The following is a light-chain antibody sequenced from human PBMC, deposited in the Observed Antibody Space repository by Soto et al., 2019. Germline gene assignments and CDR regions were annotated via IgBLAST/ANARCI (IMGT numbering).Light chain of an antibody. J-gene: IGLJ1*01. Sequence: QSVLTQPASVSGSPGQSITISCTGTSSDVGGYNYVSWYQQHPGKAPKLIIFEVGYRPSGISNRFSASKSGDTASLTISGLQADDEADYYCCSYTDSRTHIFGSGTKVT. CDR2: EVG. CDR1: SSDVGGYNY. CDR3: CSYTDSRTHI. V-gene: IGLV2-14*01.